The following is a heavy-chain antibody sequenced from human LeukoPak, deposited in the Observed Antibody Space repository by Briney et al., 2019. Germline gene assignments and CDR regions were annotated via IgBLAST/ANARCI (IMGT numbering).Heavy chain of an antibody. D-gene: IGHD3-22*01. J-gene: IGHJ5*02. CDR1: GGSISSSSYY. V-gene: IGHV4-39*01. CDR3: ARTKTSGYYGDWFDP. Sequence: PSETLSLACTVSGGSISSSSYYWGWIRQPPGKGLEWIGSIYYGGSTYYNPSLKSRVTISVDTSKNQFSLKLSSVTAADTAVYYCARTKTSGYYGDWFDPWGQGTLVTVSS. CDR2: IYYGGST.